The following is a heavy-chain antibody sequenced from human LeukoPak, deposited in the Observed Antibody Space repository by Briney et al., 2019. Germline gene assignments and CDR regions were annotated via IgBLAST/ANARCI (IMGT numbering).Heavy chain of an antibody. CDR3: AKGGGRYGSGSYRDAFDI. J-gene: IGHJ3*02. Sequence: GGSLRLSCVGFGFTFSNYNLNWVRQAPGKGLEWVSSISRSGGSTYYAESVKGRLTISRDNAESSVYLQVNSLRAEDTAVYYCAKGGGRYGSGSYRDAFDIWGQGTMVTVSS. V-gene: IGHV3-21*04. CDR1: GFTFSNYN. CDR2: ISRSGGST. D-gene: IGHD3-10*01.